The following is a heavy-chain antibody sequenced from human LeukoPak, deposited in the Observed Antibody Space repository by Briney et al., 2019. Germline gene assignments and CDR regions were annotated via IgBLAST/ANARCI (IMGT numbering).Heavy chain of an antibody. J-gene: IGHJ4*02. CDR3: AKDAQGLVRGGIYFDF. V-gene: IGHV3-33*03. CDR2: IWYDGSNK. Sequence: PGRSLRLSCAASGFTFSSYGMHWVRQAPGKGLEWVAVIWYDGSNKYYADSVKGRFTISRDNSKNTLYLQMNSLRAEDTALYYCAKDAQGLVRGGIYFDFWGQGSLVTVSS. D-gene: IGHD6-19*01. CDR1: GFTFSSYG.